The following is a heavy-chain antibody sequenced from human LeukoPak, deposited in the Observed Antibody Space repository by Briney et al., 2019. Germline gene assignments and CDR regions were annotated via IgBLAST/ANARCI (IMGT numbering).Heavy chain of an antibody. CDR2: INPNSGGT. V-gene: IGHV1-2*02. D-gene: IGHD1-26*01. CDR1: GYTFTDYL. Sequence: GASVKVSCKSSGYTFTDYLMHWVRQAPAQGLEWMGWINPNSGGTHYAQKFQGRVTMTRDTSISTAYMELSSLRSEDTAMYYCARSSAYYNEADIWGQGTMVTVSS. J-gene: IGHJ3*02. CDR3: ARSSAYYNEADI.